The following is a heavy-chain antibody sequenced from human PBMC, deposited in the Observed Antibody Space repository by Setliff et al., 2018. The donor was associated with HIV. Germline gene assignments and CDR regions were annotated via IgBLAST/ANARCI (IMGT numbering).Heavy chain of an antibody. V-gene: IGHV1-69*05. CDR3: AREIKY. CDR2: IIPLFGSA. CDR1: GGTFSSYS. J-gene: IGHJ4*02. Sequence: SVKVSCKTSGGTFSSYSITWVRQAPGQGLEWMGGIIPLFGSADYAQRFQGRVTITTDASTSAAYMELRSLRSDDTAVYYCAREIKYWGQGTLVTVSS.